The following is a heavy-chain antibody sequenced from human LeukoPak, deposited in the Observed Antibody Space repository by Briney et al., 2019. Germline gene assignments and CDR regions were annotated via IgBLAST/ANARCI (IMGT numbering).Heavy chain of an antibody. V-gene: IGHV3-23*01. CDR2: ISASGGGT. CDR1: GFTFSSYA. Sequence: GGSLRLSCAASGFTFSSYAMSWVRQAPGKGLEWVSSISASGGGTYYADSVKGRSTISRDNSKDTLYLQLSSLRVDDTAVYHCAKERDGDYVRYTHYWGQGTLVTVSS. J-gene: IGHJ4*02. D-gene: IGHD4-17*01. CDR3: AKERDGDYVRYTHY.